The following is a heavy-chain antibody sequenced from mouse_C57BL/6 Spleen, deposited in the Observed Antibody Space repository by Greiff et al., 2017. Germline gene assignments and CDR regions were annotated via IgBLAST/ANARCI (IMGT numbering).Heavy chain of an antibody. Sequence: VQLQQPGAELVKPGASVKLSCKASGYTFTSYWMHWVKQRPGRGLEWIGRIDPISGGTKYNEKFKSKATLTVDKPSSTAYMQLSSLTAEDSAVYYCARSGYDDDPFAYWGQGTLVTVSA. V-gene: IGHV1-72*01. D-gene: IGHD2-4*01. J-gene: IGHJ3*01. CDR1: GYTFTSYW. CDR2: IDPISGGT. CDR3: ARSGYDDDPFAY.